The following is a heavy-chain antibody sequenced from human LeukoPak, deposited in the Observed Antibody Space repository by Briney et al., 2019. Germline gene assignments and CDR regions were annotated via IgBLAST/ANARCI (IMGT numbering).Heavy chain of an antibody. V-gene: IGHV3-21*04. Sequence: GGSLRLSCAASRFTFSSYSMNWVRQAPGKGLEWVSSISSSSSYIYYADSVKGRFTISRDNSKNTLYVQMNSLGAEDTAVYYCAKLAGVAAAPRVYYFDSWGQGTLVTVSS. J-gene: IGHJ4*02. CDR3: AKLAGVAAAPRVYYFDS. D-gene: IGHD6-13*01. CDR1: RFTFSSYS. CDR2: ISSSSSYI.